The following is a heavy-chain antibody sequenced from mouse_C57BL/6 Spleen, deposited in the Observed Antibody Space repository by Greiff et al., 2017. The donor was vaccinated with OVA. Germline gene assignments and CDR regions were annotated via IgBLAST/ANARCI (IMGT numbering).Heavy chain of an antibody. J-gene: IGHJ4*01. Sequence: VQLQQSGPELVKPGASVKIPCKASGYTFTDYNMDWVKQSHGKSLEWIGDINPNNGGTIYNQKFKGKATLTVDKSSSTAYMELRSLTSEDTAVDYCARRDYYGSSYGMDYWGQGTSVTVSS. D-gene: IGHD1-1*01. CDR1: GYTFTDYN. CDR3: ARRDYYGSSYGMDY. V-gene: IGHV1-18*01. CDR2: INPNNGGT.